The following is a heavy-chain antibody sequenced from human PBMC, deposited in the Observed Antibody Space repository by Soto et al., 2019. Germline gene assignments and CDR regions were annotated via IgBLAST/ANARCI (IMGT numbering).Heavy chain of an antibody. J-gene: IGHJ4*02. CDR3: ARQGSGSYYFDY. CDR2: ISSNGGST. D-gene: IGHD2-15*01. Sequence: EVQLVESGGGLVQPGGSLRLSCAASGFTFSSYAMHWVRQAPGKGLEYVSAISSNGGSTYYANSVKGRFNISRDNSKNTLSLQMGSLRAEDMAVYYCARQGSGSYYFDYWGQGTLVTVSS. V-gene: IGHV3-64*01. CDR1: GFTFSSYA.